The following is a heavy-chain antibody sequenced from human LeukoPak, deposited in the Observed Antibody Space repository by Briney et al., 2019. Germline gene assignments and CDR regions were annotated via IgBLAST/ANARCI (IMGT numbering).Heavy chain of an antibody. CDR2: IYYSGRT. CDR3: ARRRYYDGSGYLE. J-gene: IGHJ1*01. CDR1: GDSVSRSDSY. Sequence: SETLSPTCSVSGDSVSRSDSYWDWIRQPPGKGLEWIGTIYYSGRTYYSPSLKSRVTMSVDPSNNQFSLNLRSATAADTALYYCARRRYYDGSGYLEWGQGTLLSVSS. D-gene: IGHD3-22*01. V-gene: IGHV4-39*01.